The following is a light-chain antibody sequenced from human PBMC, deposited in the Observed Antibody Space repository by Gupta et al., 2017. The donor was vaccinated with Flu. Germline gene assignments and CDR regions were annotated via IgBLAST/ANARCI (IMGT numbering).Light chain of an antibody. CDR3: QHEGSSPRT. CDR2: GAS. V-gene: IGKV3-20*01. CDR1: QSVSSSY. Sequence: EIVLTQSPGTLSLSPGERATLSCRASQSVSSSYLAWYQQKPGQAPRLLIYGASSRATGIPDRFSGSGSGTEFTLTISRREPEDFAVYYCQHEGSSPRTFGQRTKLDIK. J-gene: IGKJ2*01.